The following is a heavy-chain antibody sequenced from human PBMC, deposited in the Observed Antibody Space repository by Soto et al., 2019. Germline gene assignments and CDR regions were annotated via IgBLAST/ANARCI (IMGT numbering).Heavy chain of an antibody. CDR2: IDPSDSYT. Sequence: EVQLVQSGAEVKKPGESLRISCQGSIYNFTNYYITWVRQMPGKGLEWMGRIDPSDSYTRYSPAFQGHVTISADKSISTAYLQWSSLKASDTAMYFCARHSAFYFDGSAYYGWGQGTLVTVSS. CDR1: IYNFTNYY. V-gene: IGHV5-10-1*03. D-gene: IGHD3-22*01. J-gene: IGHJ4*02. CDR3: ARHSAFYFDGSAYYG.